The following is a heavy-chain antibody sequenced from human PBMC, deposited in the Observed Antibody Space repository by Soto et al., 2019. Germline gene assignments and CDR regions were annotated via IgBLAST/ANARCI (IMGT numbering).Heavy chain of an antibody. CDR1: GYKFTGYA. CDR3: ARDLVGGSQYDY. Sequence: GASVKVSCKASGYKFTGYAIHWVRQAPGQRLEWMGWINAGNGNTKYSQKFQGRVTITRDTSATTAYLELSSLRSDDTAVYFCARDLVGGSQYDYWGQGTLVTVSS. D-gene: IGHD3-10*01. V-gene: IGHV1-3*01. J-gene: IGHJ4*02. CDR2: INAGNGNT.